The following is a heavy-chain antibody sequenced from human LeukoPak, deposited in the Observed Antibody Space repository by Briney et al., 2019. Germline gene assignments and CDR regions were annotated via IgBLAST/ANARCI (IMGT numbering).Heavy chain of an antibody. CDR2: IYPGDSDT. CDR3: ARVGKGIAVAGTPFDY. V-gene: IGHV5-51*01. J-gene: IGHJ4*02. Sequence: GESLKISCKGSGYSFTSYWIGWVRQMPGKGLELMGIIYPGDSDTRYSPSFQGQVTISADKSISTAYLQWSSLKASDTAMYYCARVGKGIAVAGTPFDYWGQGTLVTVSS. D-gene: IGHD6-19*01. CDR1: GYSFTSYW.